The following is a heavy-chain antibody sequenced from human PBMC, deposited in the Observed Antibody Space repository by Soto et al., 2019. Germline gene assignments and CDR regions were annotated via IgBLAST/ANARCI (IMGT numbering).Heavy chain of an antibody. CDR2: IYWNDDK. Sequence: SGPTLVNPTQTLTLTCTFSGFSLSTSGVGVGWIRQPPGKALEWLALIYWNDDKRYSPSLKSRLTITKDTSKNQVVLTMTNMDPVDTATYYCAHGGYCSSTSCYPWFDTWGQGTLVTVSS. J-gene: IGHJ5*02. CDR1: GFSLSTSGVG. CDR3: AHGGYCSSTSCYPWFDT. D-gene: IGHD2-2*01. V-gene: IGHV2-5*01.